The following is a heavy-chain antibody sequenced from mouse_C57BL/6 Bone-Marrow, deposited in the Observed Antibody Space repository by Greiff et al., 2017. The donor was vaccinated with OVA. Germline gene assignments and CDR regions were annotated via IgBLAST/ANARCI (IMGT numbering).Heavy chain of an antibody. CDR1: GFTFSSYG. V-gene: IGHV5-6*01. Sequence: EVMLVESGGDLVKPGGSLKLSCAASGFTFSSYGMSWVRQTPDKRLEWVATISSGGSYTYYPDSVKGRFTISRDNAKNTLYLQMSSLKSEDTAMYYCARQEEELDYWGQGTTLTVSS. CDR2: ISSGGSYT. CDR3: ARQEEELDY. J-gene: IGHJ2*01.